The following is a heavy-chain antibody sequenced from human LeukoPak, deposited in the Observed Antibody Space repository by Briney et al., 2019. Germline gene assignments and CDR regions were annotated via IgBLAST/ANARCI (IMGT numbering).Heavy chain of an antibody. J-gene: IGHJ4*02. Sequence: GGSLRLSCAASGFTFDDYGMNWVRQAPGKGLEWVSGINWNGGNTGYADSVKGRFTISRDNSKNTLYLQMNSLRAEDTAVYYCAKCGDTAPGFDYWGQGTLVTVSS. V-gene: IGHV3-20*04. CDR2: INWNGGNT. CDR1: GFTFDDYG. CDR3: AKCGDTAPGFDY. D-gene: IGHD5-18*01.